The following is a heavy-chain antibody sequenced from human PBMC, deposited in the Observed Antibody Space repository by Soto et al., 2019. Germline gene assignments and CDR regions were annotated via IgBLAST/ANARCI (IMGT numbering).Heavy chain of an antibody. CDR1: GFTFSSYA. CDR2: ISYDGSNK. Sequence: GGSLRLSCAASGFTFSSYAMHWVRQAPGKGLEWVAVISYDGSNKYYADSVKGRFTISRDNSKNTLYLQMNSLRAEDTAVYYCARDSPGRITMIVDWGQGTLVTVSS. V-gene: IGHV3-30-3*01. J-gene: IGHJ4*02. D-gene: IGHD3-22*01. CDR3: ARDSPGRITMIVD.